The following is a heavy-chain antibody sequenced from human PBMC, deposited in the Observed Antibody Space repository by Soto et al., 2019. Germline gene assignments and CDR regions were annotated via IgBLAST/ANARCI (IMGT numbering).Heavy chain of an antibody. J-gene: IGHJ5*02. D-gene: IGHD6-19*01. V-gene: IGHV1-8*01. CDR2: MNPNSGNT. CDR1: GYTFTSHD. CDR3: ARRRIAVGRRFDP. Sequence: QVPLVQSGAEVKKPGASVKVSCKASGYTFTSHDINWVRQATGQGLEWMGWMNPNSGNTGYAQKFQGRVTMTRDTSINTAYLELSSLRSEDTAVYYCARRRIAVGRRFDPWGQGTLVTVSS.